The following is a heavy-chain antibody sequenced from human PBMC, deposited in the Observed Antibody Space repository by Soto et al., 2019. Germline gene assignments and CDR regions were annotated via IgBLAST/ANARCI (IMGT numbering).Heavy chain of an antibody. CDR1: GGSISSGDYY. CDR3: ARSPTVTQDGGYPDAFDI. V-gene: IGHV4-30-4*01. Sequence: SETLSLTCTVSGGSISSGDYYWSWIRQPPGKGLEWIGYIYYSGSTYYNPSLKSRVTISVDTSKNQFSLKLSSVTAADTAVYYCARSPTVTQDGGYPDAFDIWGQGTMVTVSS. D-gene: IGHD4-17*01. CDR2: IYYSGST. J-gene: IGHJ3*02.